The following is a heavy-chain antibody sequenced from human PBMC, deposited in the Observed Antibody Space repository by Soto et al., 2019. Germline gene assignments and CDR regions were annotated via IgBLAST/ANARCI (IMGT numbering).Heavy chain of an antibody. CDR1: GGSIRNVY. CDR3: ARAHAPILPFDS. CDR2: IFHSGNA. V-gene: IGHV4-59*01. J-gene: IGHJ4*01. Sequence: PSETLSLTCTVSGGSIRNVYWSWIRQAPGKGLEWIGFIFHSGNAKYNPSLKSRVTISVDTSKNQFSLSLDSVTAADTAVYFCARAHAPILPFDSWGQGTLVTVSS. D-gene: IGHD2-15*01.